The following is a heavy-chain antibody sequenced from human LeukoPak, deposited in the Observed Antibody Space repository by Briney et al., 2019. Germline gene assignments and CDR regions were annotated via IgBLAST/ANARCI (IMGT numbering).Heavy chain of an antibody. Sequence: PSETLSLTCTVSGYPISSGYYWGWIRQPPGKGLEWITTFYHGGSTSYNPSLQSRVTISVDTSKNQFSLKLSSVTAADTAVYYCAGEYSNSSTTPTTDAFDIWGQGTMVTVSS. D-gene: IGHD6-6*01. J-gene: IGHJ3*02. CDR2: FYHGGST. CDR3: AGEYSNSSTTPTTDAFDI. V-gene: IGHV4-38-2*02. CDR1: GYPISSGYY.